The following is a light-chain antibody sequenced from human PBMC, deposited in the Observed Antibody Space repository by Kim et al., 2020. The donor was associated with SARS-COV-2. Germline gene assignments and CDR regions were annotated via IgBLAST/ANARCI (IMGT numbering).Light chain of an antibody. J-gene: IGKJ2*01. V-gene: IGKV1-9*01. CDR3: QQLSRYPYT. Sequence: DIQLTQSPSFLSASVGDRVTITCRASQGIRNYLAWYQQKPGKAPELLIYSASTLQSGVPSRLSGSGSGTEFTLTINSLQPEDSATYYCQQLSRYPYTFGQGTKLEI. CDR1: QGIRNY. CDR2: SAS.